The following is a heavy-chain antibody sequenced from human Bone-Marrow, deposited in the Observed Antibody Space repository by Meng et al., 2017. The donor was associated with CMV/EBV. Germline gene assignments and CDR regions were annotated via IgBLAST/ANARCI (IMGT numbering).Heavy chain of an antibody. CDR2: IRNDGSNK. J-gene: IGHJ3*02. CDR3: AKSMLRGVHGGFDI. CDR1: GFTFSSYG. D-gene: IGHD3-10*01. Sequence: GESLKISCVASGFTFSSYGMHWVRQAPGKGLEWVSFIRNDGSNKYYEDPVKGRFTVSRDNSKNTLYLQMNSLRPEDTAVYYFAKSMLRGVHGGFDIWGQGTMVTVSS. V-gene: IGHV3-30*02.